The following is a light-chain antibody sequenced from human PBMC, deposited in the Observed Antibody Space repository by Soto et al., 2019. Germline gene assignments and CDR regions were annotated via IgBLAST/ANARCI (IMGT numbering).Light chain of an antibody. J-gene: IGLJ1*01. Sequence: QLVLTQSPSASASLGASVKLTCNLSSGHSSYAIAWHQQQPEKGPRYLMKLNSDGSHSKGDGIPDRFSGSSSGAERYLTISSLQSEDEADYYCQTWGTGPFVFGTGTKVTVL. V-gene: IGLV4-69*01. CDR1: SGHSSYA. CDR2: LNSDGSH. CDR3: QTWGTGPFV.